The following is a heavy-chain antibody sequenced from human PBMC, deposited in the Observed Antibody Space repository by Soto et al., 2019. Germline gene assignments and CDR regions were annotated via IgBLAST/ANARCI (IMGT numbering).Heavy chain of an antibody. V-gene: IGHV1-18*01. CDR1: GYTFTSYG. D-gene: IGHD3-10*01. J-gene: IGHJ4*02. CDR2: INVYNGNT. Sequence: QVQLVQSGAEVKKPGASVKVSCKASGYTFTSYGISWVRQAPGQGLEWMGWINVYNGNTNYAQKLHGRVTMTTATSTSTAYLYLRSLRSDDTAVYFCARDTSRGEYDYWGQGTLVTVSS. CDR3: ARDTSRGEYDY.